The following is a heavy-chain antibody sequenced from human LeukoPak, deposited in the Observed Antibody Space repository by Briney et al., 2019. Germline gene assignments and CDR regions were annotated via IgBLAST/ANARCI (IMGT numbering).Heavy chain of an antibody. CDR1: GGTFSSYA. Sequence: AASVKVSCKASGGTFSSYAISWVRQAPGQGLEWMGGIIPIFGTANYAQKFQGRVTITADESTSTAYMELSSLRSEDTAVYYCARVELTTVVTPFRSTRDYWGQGTLATVSS. D-gene: IGHD4-23*01. J-gene: IGHJ4*02. CDR3: ARVELTTVVTPFRSTRDY. CDR2: IIPIFGTA. V-gene: IGHV1-69*13.